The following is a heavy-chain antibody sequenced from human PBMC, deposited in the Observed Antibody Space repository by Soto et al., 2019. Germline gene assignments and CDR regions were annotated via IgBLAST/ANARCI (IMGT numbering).Heavy chain of an antibody. CDR3: SRDRAVAGTYYYGMDV. CDR1: GGSVSSNSVA. J-gene: IGHJ6*02. D-gene: IGHD6-19*01. V-gene: IGHV6-1*01. CDR2: TYCRSKWYN. Sequence: QALSLPSAISGGSVSSNSVAWNLIRHSPSRGLEWLGRTYCRSKWYNDYAVSVKSRITINPDTSKNQFSLQLKSVTPEDTAVYYCSRDRAVAGTYYYGMDVWGQGTTVTVSS.